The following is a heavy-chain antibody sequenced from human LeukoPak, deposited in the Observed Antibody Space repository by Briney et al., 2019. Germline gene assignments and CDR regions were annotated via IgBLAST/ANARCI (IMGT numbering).Heavy chain of an antibody. D-gene: IGHD2-15*01. CDR1: GGTFSSYA. Sequence: GASVKVPCKASGGTFSSYAISWVRQAPGQGLEWMGRIIPILGIANYAQKFQGRVTITADKSTSTAYMELSSLRSEDTAVYYCASPSLFGYCSGGSCYSGVFDYWGQGTLVTVSS. CDR2: IIPILGIA. V-gene: IGHV1-69*04. J-gene: IGHJ4*02. CDR3: ASPSLFGYCSGGSCYSGVFDY.